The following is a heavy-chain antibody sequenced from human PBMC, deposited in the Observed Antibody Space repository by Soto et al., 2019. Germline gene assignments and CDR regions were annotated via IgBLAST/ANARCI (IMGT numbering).Heavy chain of an antibody. V-gene: IGHV1-2*02. D-gene: IGHD3-10*02. Sequence: QVQLVQSGAEVKEPGDSVRVSCEASGYTFTAYYIHWVRRAPRQGLEWMGWINPKFGDTTYAQDYQGRVSMTRDMSISTVSMELSRLTSDDTAIYYCARNMDYYYGRGSGNGHGVWGQGTTVTVFS. J-gene: IGHJ6*02. CDR1: GYTFTAYY. CDR3: ARNMDYYYGRGSGNGHGV. CDR2: INPKFGDT.